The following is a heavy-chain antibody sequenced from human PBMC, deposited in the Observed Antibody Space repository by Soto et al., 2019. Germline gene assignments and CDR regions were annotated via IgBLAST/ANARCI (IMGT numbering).Heavy chain of an antibody. J-gene: IGHJ4*02. CDR1: GFTFSSYS. CDR2: ISTSSNYT. V-gene: IGHV3-21*04. CDR3: ATDPRGPDY. Sequence: GGSLRLSCAASGFTFSSYSMNWVRQAPGKGLEWVSAISTSSNYTYYADPVKGRFTISGDNSKRTLYLQMNSLRAEDTAIYYCATDPRGPDYWGQGTQVTVSS.